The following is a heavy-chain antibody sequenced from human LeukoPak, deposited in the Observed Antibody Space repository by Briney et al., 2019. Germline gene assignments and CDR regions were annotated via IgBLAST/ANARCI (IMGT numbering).Heavy chain of an antibody. Sequence: ASVKVSCKASGYTFTSYYMHWVRQAPGRGLEWMGIINPSGGSTSYAQKFQGRVTMTRDTSTSTVYMELSSLRSEDTAVYYCARDHSSGYTSDAFDIWGQGTMVTVSS. CDR3: ARDHSSGYTSDAFDI. D-gene: IGHD3-22*01. J-gene: IGHJ3*02. CDR1: GYTFTSYY. V-gene: IGHV1-46*01. CDR2: INPSGGST.